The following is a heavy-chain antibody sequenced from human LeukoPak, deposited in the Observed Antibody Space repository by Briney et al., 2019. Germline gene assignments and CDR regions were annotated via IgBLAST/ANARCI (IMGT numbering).Heavy chain of an antibody. CDR2: ITWDAGTT. V-gene: IGHV3-43D*03. CDR3: AREGYYYDSSGYYQRGLTFDI. CDR1: GFTFDDYA. Sequence: GGSLRLSCAASGFTFDDYAMHWVRQAPGKGLEWVSLITWDAGTTHYADSVKGRFTISRDNAKNSLYLQMNSLRAEDTAVYYCAREGYYYDSSGYYQRGLTFDIWGQGTMVTVSS. D-gene: IGHD3-22*01. J-gene: IGHJ3*02.